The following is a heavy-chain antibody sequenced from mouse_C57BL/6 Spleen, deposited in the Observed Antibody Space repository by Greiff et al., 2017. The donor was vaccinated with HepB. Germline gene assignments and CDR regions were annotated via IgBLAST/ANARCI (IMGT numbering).Heavy chain of an antibody. V-gene: IGHV1-82*01. CDR3: AREDDYDWFAY. D-gene: IGHD2-4*01. J-gene: IGHJ3*01. CDR2: IYPGDGDT. Sequence: QVQLQQSGPELVKPGPSVKISCKASGYAFSSSWMNWVKQRPGKGLEWIGRIYPGDGDTNYNGKFKGKATLTADKSSSTAYMQLSSLTSEDSAVYFCAREDDYDWFAYWGQGTLVTVSA. CDR1: GYAFSSSW.